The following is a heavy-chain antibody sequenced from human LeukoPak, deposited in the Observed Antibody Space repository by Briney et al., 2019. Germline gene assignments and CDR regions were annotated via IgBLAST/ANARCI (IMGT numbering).Heavy chain of an antibody. J-gene: IGHJ3*01. CDR1: GYTFSDFE. V-gene: IGHV3-48*03. CDR2: IGGRGSSI. CDR3: ARQAVARPFDL. Sequence: GGSLRLSCVGSGYTFSDFEMNWVRQAPGKGLEWVAYIGGRGSSIYYLDSVKGRFTISRDNAQSSLYLQMNSLRAGDTAVYYCARQAVARPFDLWGQGTMVAVSS.